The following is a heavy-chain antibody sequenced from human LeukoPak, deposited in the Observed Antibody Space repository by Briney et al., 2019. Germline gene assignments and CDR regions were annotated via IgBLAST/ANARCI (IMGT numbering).Heavy chain of an antibody. J-gene: IGHJ3*02. CDR3: ARALTYCGGDCPTGYVAFDI. CDR1: GYTFTSYD. D-gene: IGHD2-21*02. CDR2: MNPNSGNT. Sequence: ASVKVSCKASGYTFTSYDINWVRQATGQGLEWMGWMNPNSGNTGYAQKLQGRVTMTRNTSISTAYMELSSLRSEDTAVYYCARALTYCGGDCPTGYVAFDIWGQGTMVTVSS. V-gene: IGHV1-8*01.